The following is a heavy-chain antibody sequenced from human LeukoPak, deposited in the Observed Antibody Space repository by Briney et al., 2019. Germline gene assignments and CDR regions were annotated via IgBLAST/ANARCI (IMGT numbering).Heavy chain of an antibody. Sequence: SGPTLVKPTQTLTLTCTFSGFSLSTTGVGVGWIRQPPGKALEWLALIYWDDDNRYSPSLKSRLTITKDTSKNQVVLTMTNMDPVDTGTYYCVHRYYDSSTDPGWFDPWGQGTLVTVSS. CDR2: IYWDDDN. J-gene: IGHJ5*02. V-gene: IGHV2-5*02. CDR1: GFSLSTTGVG. CDR3: VHRYYDSSTDPGWFDP. D-gene: IGHD3-22*01.